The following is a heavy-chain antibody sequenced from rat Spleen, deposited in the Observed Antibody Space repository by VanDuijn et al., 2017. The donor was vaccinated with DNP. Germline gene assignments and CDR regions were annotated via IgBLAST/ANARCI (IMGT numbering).Heavy chain of an antibody. D-gene: IGHD1-6*01. CDR3: ARGILRLHAMDA. CDR2: INSAGTT. V-gene: IGHV3-3*01. CDR1: GYSITSRYR. Sequence: EVQLQESGPGLVKPSQSLSLTCSVTGYSITSRYRWNWIRKFLGNKLEWMGSINSAGTTKYNPSLKSRISITRDTSKNQFFLQLNSVTTEDTATYYCARGILRLHAMDAWGQGTSVTVSS. J-gene: IGHJ4*01.